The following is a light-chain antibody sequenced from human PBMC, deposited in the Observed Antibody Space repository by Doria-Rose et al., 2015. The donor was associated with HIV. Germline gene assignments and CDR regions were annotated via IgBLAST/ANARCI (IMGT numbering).Light chain of an antibody. J-gene: IGLJ2*01. CDR3: NSYTASGHVV. V-gene: IGLV2-14*03. Sequence: VLTQPASLSGSPGQSITISCKGTSSDLSGYNSVSWYQQYPGKAPKVIIYDVIRRPSDVSYRFSASKSGNTASLTISGLQPEDEAYYYCNSYTASGHVVFGGGTKLIVL. CDR2: DVI. CDR1: SSDLSGYNS.